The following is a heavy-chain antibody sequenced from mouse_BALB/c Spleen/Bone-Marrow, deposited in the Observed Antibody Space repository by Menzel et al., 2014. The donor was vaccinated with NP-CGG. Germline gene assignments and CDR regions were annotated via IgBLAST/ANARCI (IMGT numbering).Heavy chain of an antibody. V-gene: IGHV5-17*02. Sequence: EVKLVESGGGLVQPGGSRKLSCAASGFTFSSFGMHWVRQAPGRGLEWVAYISSGSSTTFYADTVKGRFTISRDNPKNTLFLQMTSLRSEDTAMYYCTRGGNWEDFDYWGQGTTLTVSS. CDR3: TRGGNWEDFDY. CDR2: ISSGSSTT. J-gene: IGHJ2*01. CDR1: GFTFSSFG. D-gene: IGHD4-1*01.